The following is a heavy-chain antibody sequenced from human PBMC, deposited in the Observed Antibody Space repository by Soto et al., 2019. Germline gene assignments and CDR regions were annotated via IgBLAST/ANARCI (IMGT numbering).Heavy chain of an antibody. Sequence: QVQLQESGPGLLKPSETLSLTCTVSGGSISGHYWNWIRQPAGKGLEWMGRLETSGSTNYDHSLKSRVTMSVDTSKNQFSLRLTSVTAADTAVYYCTREGRYCSGASCYTDAFDIWGQGTLVTVSS. D-gene: IGHD2-15*01. CDR2: LETSGST. CDR3: TREGRYCSGASCYTDAFDI. J-gene: IGHJ3*02. CDR1: GGSISGHY. V-gene: IGHV4-4*07.